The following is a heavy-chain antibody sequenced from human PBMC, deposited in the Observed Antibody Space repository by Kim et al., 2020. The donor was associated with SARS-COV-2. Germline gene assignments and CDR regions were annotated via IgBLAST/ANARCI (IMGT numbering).Heavy chain of an antibody. D-gene: IGHD2-2*01. V-gene: IGHV1-18*04. CDR3: ASNGGYCSSTSCYFSWFDP. CDR2: ISAYNGNT. Sequence: ASVKVSCKASGYTFTSYGISWVRQAPGQGLEWMGWISAYNGNTNYAQKLQGRVTMTTDTSTSTAYMELRSLRSDDTAVYYCASNGGYCSSTSCYFSWFDPWGQGTLVTVSS. CDR1: GYTFTSYG. J-gene: IGHJ5*02.